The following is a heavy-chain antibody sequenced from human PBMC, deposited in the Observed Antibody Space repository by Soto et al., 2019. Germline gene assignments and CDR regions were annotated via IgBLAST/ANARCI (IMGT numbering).Heavy chain of an antibody. CDR3: ARSSTSANYFDY. CDR2: IYYSGST. CDR1: GGSISRGGYY. J-gene: IGHJ4*02. Sequence: QVQLQESGPGLVKPSQTLSLTCTVSGGSISRGGYYWSWIRQHPGKGLEWIGYIYYSGSTYYNPSLKSRVXXXVDXSKNQFSLKLSSVTAADTVVYYCARSSTSANYFDYWGQGTLVTVSS. V-gene: IGHV4-31*03. D-gene: IGHD2-2*01.